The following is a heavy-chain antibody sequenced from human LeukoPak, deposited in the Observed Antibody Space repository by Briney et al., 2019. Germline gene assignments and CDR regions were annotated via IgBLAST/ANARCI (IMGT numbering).Heavy chain of an antibody. J-gene: IGHJ6*03. V-gene: IGHV3-21*01. CDR1: GFTFSSYW. CDR2: ISSSSSYI. D-gene: IGHD3-10*01. Sequence: KTGGSLRLSCAASGFTFSSYWMSWVRQAPGKGLEWVSSISSSSSYIYYADSVKGRFTISRDNAKNSLYLQMNSLRAEDTAVYYCARASSGSPSRYYYMDVWGKGTTVTVSS. CDR3: ARASSGSPSRYYYMDV.